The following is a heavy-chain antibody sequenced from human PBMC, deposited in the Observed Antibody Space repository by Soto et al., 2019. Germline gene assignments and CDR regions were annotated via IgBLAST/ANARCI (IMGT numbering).Heavy chain of an antibody. V-gene: IGHV3-21*01. Sequence: EVQLVESGGGLVKPGGSLRLSCAASGFTFSSYSMNWVRQAPGKGLEWVSSISSSSSYIYYADSVKGRFTISRDNAKNSLYLQMTSLRAEDTAVYYCARGSGGKTGTILGYWGQGTLVTVSS. J-gene: IGHJ4*02. CDR3: ARGSGGKTGTILGY. CDR2: ISSSSSYI. D-gene: IGHD1-7*01. CDR1: GFTFSSYS.